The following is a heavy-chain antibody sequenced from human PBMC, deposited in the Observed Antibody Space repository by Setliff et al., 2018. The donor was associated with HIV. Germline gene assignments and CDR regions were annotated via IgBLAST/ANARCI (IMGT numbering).Heavy chain of an antibody. CDR1: GGSIGSSSFF. D-gene: IGHD3-3*01. Sequence: PSETLSLTCTVSGGSIGSSSFFWAWIRQSPGKGLEWLGSVYYSGSTNYNPSLKSRVTISVDTSKNQFSLKLTSVTAADTAVYYCARAPYYDFWSGYFSLTNLHVFDIWGQGTMVTVSS. V-gene: IGHV4-39*07. J-gene: IGHJ3*02. CDR2: VYYSGST. CDR3: ARAPYYDFWSGYFSLTNLHVFDI.